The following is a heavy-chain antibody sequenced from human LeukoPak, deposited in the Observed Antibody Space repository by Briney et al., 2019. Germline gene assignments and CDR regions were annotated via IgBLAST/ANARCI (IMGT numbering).Heavy chain of an antibody. D-gene: IGHD1-26*01. V-gene: IGHV4-38-2*01. CDR2: IYYSRYS. CDR1: GYSISNGYY. Sequence: SETLSLTCGVSGYSISNGYYWGWIRQPPGKGLGGIGTIYYSRYSYYNPSLKSRLTISVDTSKNHFSLRLSSVTAADTAIYCCVSGTLTRNAFDIWGQGTMVTVSS. J-gene: IGHJ3*02. CDR3: VSGTLTRNAFDI.